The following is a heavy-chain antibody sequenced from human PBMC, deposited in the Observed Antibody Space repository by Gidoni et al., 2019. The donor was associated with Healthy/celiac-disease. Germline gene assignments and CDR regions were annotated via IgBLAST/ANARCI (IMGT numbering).Heavy chain of an antibody. CDR2: IIPILGTA. V-gene: IGHV1-69*06. CDR3: ARENYDSSGYYGLTGVDY. CDR1: GGTFSSSA. J-gene: IGHJ4*02. Sequence: QVQLVQSGAEVKKPGSSVKVSCKASGGTFSSSAISWVRQAPGQGLEGMGGIIPILGTANYAKKFQGRVTITAEKSTSTAYRELSSLRSEDTAVYYCARENYDSSGYYGLTGVDYWGQGTLVTVSS. D-gene: IGHD3-22*01.